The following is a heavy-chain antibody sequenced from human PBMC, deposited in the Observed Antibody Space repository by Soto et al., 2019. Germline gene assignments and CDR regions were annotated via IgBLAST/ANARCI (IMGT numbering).Heavy chain of an antibody. CDR3: ASFSSGWWAHFDY. CDR1: GGSISSSGYY. J-gene: IGHJ4*02. Sequence: PSETLSLTCTVSGGSISSSGYYWGWIRQPPGKGLEWIGSIYYSGSTYYNPSLKSRVTISVDTSKNQFSLKLSSVTAADTAVYYCASFSSGWWAHFDYWGQGTLVTVSS. V-gene: IGHV4-39*01. CDR2: IYYSGST. D-gene: IGHD6-19*01.